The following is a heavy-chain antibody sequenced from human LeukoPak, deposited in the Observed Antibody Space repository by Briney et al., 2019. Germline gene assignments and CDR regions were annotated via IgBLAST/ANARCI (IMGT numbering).Heavy chain of an antibody. D-gene: IGHD3-3*01. V-gene: IGHV3-7*01. CDR1: GFTFSSHW. Sequence: GGSLRLSCAASGFTFSSHWISWGRPAPGKGLEWVANIKQDESEKYYVDSVKGRFTISRDNAKNSLYLQMDSLRAEDTAVYFCARGLWSGTYWGQGTLVTVSS. J-gene: IGHJ4*02. CDR2: IKQDESEK. CDR3: ARGLWSGTY.